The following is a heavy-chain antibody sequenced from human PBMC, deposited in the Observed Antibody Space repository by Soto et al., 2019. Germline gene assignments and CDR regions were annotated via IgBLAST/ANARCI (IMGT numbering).Heavy chain of an antibody. CDR2: IWYDGSNK. D-gene: IGHD5-18*01. Sequence: QVQLLESGGGVVQPGRSLRLSFAASGFTFSSDGMHWVSQAPGKGLEWVAVIWYDGSNKYYADSVKGRFTISRDNSKNTLYLQMNSLSAEDTAVYYCALGDSYETMVSYYYYYGMDVWGQGTTITVSS. V-gene: IGHV3-33*01. CDR1: GFTFSSDG. CDR3: ALGDSYETMVSYYYYYGMDV. J-gene: IGHJ6*02.